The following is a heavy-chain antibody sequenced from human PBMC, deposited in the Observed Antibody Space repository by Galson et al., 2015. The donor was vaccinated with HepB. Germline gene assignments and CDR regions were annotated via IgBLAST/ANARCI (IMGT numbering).Heavy chain of an antibody. J-gene: IGHJ6*03. D-gene: IGHD2-8*01. V-gene: IGHV3-53*01. CDR3: ARDSEAYDAGASGDYYYYMDV. Sequence: SLRLSCAASGFTVSSNYMSWVRQAPGKGLEWVSVIYSGGSTYYADSVKGRFTISRDNSKNTLYLQMNSLRAEDTAVYYCARDSEAYDAGASGDYYYYMDVWGKGTTVTVSS. CDR1: GFTVSSNY. CDR2: IYSGGST.